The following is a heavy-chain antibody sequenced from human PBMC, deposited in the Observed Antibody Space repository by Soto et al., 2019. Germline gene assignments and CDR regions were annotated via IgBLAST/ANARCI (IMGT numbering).Heavy chain of an antibody. CDR3: ARFDCSPSKIGV. Sequence: QVQLQESGPGLLKPSETLSLTCTVSDDSVSSGASHWTWTRQSPRQGLEWIGYIYHNATADCNPTLKSRVSISVVTSKNQFPLKLTCAPLDDTDVYYCARFDCSPSKIGVWGQGTKVIVS. CDR1: DDSVSSGASH. D-gene: IGHD2-21*02. V-gene: IGHV4-61*08. CDR2: IYHNATA. J-gene: IGHJ3*01.